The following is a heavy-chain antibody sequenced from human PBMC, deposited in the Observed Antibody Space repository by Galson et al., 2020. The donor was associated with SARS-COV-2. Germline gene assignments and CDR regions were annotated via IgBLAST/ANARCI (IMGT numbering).Heavy chain of an antibody. V-gene: IGHV3-72*01. CDR2: SRNKGNSYTT. D-gene: IGHD2-21*02. CDR3: VRGGTYCPNGGACYTSWDY. CDR1: GFTFSDHY. Sequence: TGGSLRLSCAASGFTFSDHYMDWVRQAPGKGLEWVGRSRNKGNSYTTAYAASVKGRFTISRDVSKNSLFLQMNSLQSEDTAVYYCVRGGTYCPNGGACYTSWDYWGQGALVTVSS. J-gene: IGHJ4*02.